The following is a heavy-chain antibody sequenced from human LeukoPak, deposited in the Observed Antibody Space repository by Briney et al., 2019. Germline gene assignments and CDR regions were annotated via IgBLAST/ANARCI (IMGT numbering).Heavy chain of an antibody. V-gene: IGHV3-69-1*02. Sequence: PGGSLRLSCTVSGFTVSTNSMSWVRQAPGKGLEWVSFIYSDNTHYADSVKGRFTISRDNAKNSLYLQMSSLRAEDTAVYYCARELLGGFDIWGQGTMVTVSS. CDR2: IYSDNT. CDR3: ARELLGGFDI. CDR1: GFTVSTNS. J-gene: IGHJ3*02. D-gene: IGHD1-26*01.